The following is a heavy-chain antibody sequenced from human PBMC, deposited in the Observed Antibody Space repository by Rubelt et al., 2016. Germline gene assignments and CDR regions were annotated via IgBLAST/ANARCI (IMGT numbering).Heavy chain of an antibody. CDR2: IIPIFGTA. CDR3: ARLGGGSSPDD. J-gene: IGHJ4*02. D-gene: IGHD2-15*01. CDR1: GGTFSSYA. Sequence: QVQLVQSGAEVKKPGSSVKVSCTASGGTFSSYAISWVRQAPGQGLEWMGGIIPIFGTANYAQQFQGRGTITADKSTGTADMELGSLRSEDTAVYYCARLGGGSSPDDWGQGTLVSVSS. V-gene: IGHV1-69*06.